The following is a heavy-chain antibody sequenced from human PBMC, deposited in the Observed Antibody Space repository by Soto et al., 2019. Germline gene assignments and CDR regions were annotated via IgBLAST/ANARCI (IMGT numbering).Heavy chain of an antibody. CDR3: IHGSGWYDY. J-gene: IGHJ4*02. CDR1: GFTFSNAW. CDR2: IKSKTYGETT. V-gene: IGHV3-15*01. D-gene: IGHD6-19*01. Sequence: EVQLVESGGGLVKPGGSLRLSCAASGFTFSNAWMSWVRQGPGKGLEWVGLIKSKTYGETTDYSARVKGRFTISRDDSKNTRYLQLNSLKNEDTAVYYCIHGSGWYDYGGQGTLVTVSS.